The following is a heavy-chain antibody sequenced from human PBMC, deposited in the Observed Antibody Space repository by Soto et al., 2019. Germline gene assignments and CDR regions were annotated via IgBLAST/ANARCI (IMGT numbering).Heavy chain of an antibody. CDR2: ISAYNGNT. D-gene: IGHD2-2*01. Sequence: ASVKVSCKASGYTFTSYGISWVRQAPGQGLEWMGWISAYNGNTNYAQKLQGRVTMTTDTSTSTAYMELRSLRSDDTAVYYCARDLRNIVLVPAAISGYWGQGTLVTVSS. CDR1: GYTFTSYG. V-gene: IGHV1-18*01. CDR3: ARDLRNIVLVPAAISGY. J-gene: IGHJ4*02.